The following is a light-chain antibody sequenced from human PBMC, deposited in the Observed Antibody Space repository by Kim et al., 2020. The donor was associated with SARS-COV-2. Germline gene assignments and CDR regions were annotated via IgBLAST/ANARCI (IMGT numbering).Light chain of an antibody. CDR1: NIGSKS. CDR3: QVWDSSSDHPEV. Sequence: PGKTARITCGGNNIGSKSVHWYQQKPGQAPVLVIYYDSDRPSGIPERFSGSNSGNTATLTISRVEAGDEADYYCQVWDSSSDHPEVFGSGTQLTVL. CDR2: YDS. V-gene: IGLV3-21*04. J-gene: IGLJ6*01.